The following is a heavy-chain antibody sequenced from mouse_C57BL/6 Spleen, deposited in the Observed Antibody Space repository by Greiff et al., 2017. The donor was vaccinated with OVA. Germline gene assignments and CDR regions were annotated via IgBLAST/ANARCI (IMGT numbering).Heavy chain of an antibody. V-gene: IGHV1-15*01. J-gene: IGHJ4*01. CDR1: GYTFTDYE. CDR3: TRSRGPYYYAMDY. Sequence: QVQLQQSGAELVRPGASVTLSCKASGYTFTDYEMRWVKQTPVHGLEWIGAIDPETGGTAYNQKFKGKAILTADKSSSTAYMELRSLTSEDSAVYYCTRSRGPYYYAMDYWGQGTSVTVSS. CDR2: IDPETGGT.